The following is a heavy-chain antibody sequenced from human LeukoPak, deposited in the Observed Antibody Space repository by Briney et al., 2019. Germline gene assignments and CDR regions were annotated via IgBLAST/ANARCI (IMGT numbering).Heavy chain of an antibody. CDR3: ARAGDTAMVDY. CDR2: IYYSGST. Sequence: SETLSLTCTVSGGSISSGDYYWSWIRQPPGKGLEWIGYIYYSGSTYYNPSLKSRVTISVDTSKNQFSLKLSSVTAADTAAYYCARAGDTAMVDYWGQGTLVTVSS. J-gene: IGHJ4*02. V-gene: IGHV4-30-4*08. CDR1: GGSISSGDYY. D-gene: IGHD5-18*01.